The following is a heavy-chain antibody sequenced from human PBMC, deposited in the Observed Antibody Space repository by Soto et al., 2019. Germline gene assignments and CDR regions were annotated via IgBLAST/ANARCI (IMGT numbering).Heavy chain of an antibody. CDR1: GYTFTDYY. V-gene: IGHV1-46*01. CDR3: ARGMLDSYYYYGMDV. Sequence: QVQLVQSGAEVKKPGASVKVSCKASGYTFTDYYMHWVRQAPGQGLEWMGIINPSGGSTSFAQKFQGRVTMTKDTSTSTVYMELSSLRSGDTAVYYCARGMLDSYYYYGMDVWGPGTTVTVSS. J-gene: IGHJ6*02. D-gene: IGHD2-8*01. CDR2: INPSGGST.